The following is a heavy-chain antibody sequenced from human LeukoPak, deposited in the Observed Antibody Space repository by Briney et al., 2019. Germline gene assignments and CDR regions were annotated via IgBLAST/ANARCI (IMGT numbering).Heavy chain of an antibody. V-gene: IGHV4-31*03. CDR3: ARGSGIAAAYYYGMDV. J-gene: IGHJ6*02. CDR2: IYYSGST. Sequence: SQTLSLTCTVSGGSISSGGYYWSWIRQHPGKGLEWIGYIYYSGSTYYNPSLKSRVTISVDTSKNQFSLKLSSVTAADTAVYYCARGSGIAAAYYYGMDVWGQGTTVTVSS. CDR1: GGSISSGGYY. D-gene: IGHD6-13*01.